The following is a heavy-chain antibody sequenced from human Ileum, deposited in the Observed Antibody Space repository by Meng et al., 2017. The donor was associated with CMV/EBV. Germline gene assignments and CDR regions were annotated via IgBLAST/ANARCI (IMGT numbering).Heavy chain of an antibody. D-gene: IGHD3-22*01. Sequence: ASAKVSCKASGYTFISYDINWVRQATGQGLEWMGWMNPNSGNTGYAQKFQGRFTMTRNTSISTAYMELSSLRSEDTAVYYGARGSFAAYYYDSSGYTIDYWGQGTLVTVSS. CDR1: GYTFISYD. V-gene: IGHV1-8*01. CDR3: ARGSFAAYYYDSSGYTIDY. J-gene: IGHJ4*02. CDR2: MNPNSGNT.